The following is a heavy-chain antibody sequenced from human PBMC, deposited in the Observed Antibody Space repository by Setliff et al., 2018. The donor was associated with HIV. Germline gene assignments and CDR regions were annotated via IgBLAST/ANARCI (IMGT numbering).Heavy chain of an antibody. J-gene: IGHJ3*02. D-gene: IGHD6-19*01. CDR2: YPGDSET. V-gene: IGHV5-51*01. Sequence: HGESLKISCKASGYTFTRYWIGWVRQMPGKGLEWMGIYPGDSETRYGPSFEGHVTISADKSNSTASLEWSSLKASDTGMYYCARHYSSGWWGAGDAFDIWGQGTMVTVSS. CDR3: ARHYSSGWWGAGDAFDI. CDR1: GYTFTRYW.